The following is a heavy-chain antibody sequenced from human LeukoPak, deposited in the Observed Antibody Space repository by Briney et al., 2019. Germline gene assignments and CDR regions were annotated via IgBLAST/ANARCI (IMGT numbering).Heavy chain of an antibody. CDR2: INPSGGST. Sequence: ASVKVSCTASGYTFTIYYMHWVRQAPGQGLEWMGLINPSGGSTSYAQKFQGRVTMTRDTSTSTVYMELSSLRSEDTAVYYCASAVAGMGDYFDYWGQGTLVTVSS. CDR1: GYTFTIYY. D-gene: IGHD6-19*01. CDR3: ASAVAGMGDYFDY. V-gene: IGHV1-46*01. J-gene: IGHJ4*02.